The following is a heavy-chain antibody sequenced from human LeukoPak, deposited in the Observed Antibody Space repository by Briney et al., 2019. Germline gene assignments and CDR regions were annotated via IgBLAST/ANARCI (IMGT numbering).Heavy chain of an antibody. CDR2: VKGDGSFT. V-gene: IGHV3-74*01. J-gene: IGHJ4*02. CDR1: GFTFSSYC. CDR3: VRDGDDFNFDY. Sequence: GGSLRLSCAASGFTFSSYCMHWVRQAPGKGLVWVSRVKGDGSFTNYADSVYGRFSISRDNAKNTLFLHMRSLRAEDTAVYYCVRDGDDFNFDYWGQGNLVTVSS. D-gene: IGHD2-21*02.